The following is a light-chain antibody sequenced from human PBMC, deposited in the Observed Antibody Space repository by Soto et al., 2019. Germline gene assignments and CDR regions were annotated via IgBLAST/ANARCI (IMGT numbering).Light chain of an antibody. CDR2: EVN. J-gene: IGLJ1*01. CDR3: CSSGGSPTYV. V-gene: IGLV2-23*02. Sequence: QSVLTQPASVSGSPGQSITISCTGTSSNVGSYKLVSWYQQHPGKAPKLMIFEVNKRPSGGSNRFSGSKSGNTASLTISGLKVEHEADYYCCSSGGSPTYVFGTGTKVAVL. CDR1: SSNVGSYKL.